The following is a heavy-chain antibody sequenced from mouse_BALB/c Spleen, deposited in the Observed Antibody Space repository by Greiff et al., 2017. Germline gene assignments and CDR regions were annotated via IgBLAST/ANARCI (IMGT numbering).Heavy chain of an antibody. CDR1: GFTFSNYW. V-gene: IGHV6-6*02. D-gene: IGHD1-1*01. J-gene: IGHJ1*01. CDR2: IRLKSNNYAT. Sequence: EVKVEESGGGLVQPGGSMKLSCVASGFTFSNYWMNWVRQSPEKGLEWVAEIRLKSNNYATHYAESVKGRFTISRDDSKSSVYLQMNNLRAEDTGIYYCTRLYYYGSSRYFDVWGAGTTVTVSS. CDR3: TRLYYYGSSRYFDV.